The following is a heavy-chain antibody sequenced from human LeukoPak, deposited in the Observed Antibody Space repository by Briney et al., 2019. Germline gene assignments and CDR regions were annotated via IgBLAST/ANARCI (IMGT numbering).Heavy chain of an antibody. CDR3: ASIVATIDY. J-gene: IGHJ4*02. CDR1: GFTFSSYS. V-gene: IGHV4-34*01. Sequence: GSLRLSCAASGFTFSSYSMNWVRQAPGKGLEWIGEINHSGSTSYNPSLKSRVTISVDTSKNQFSLKLSSVTAADTAVYYCASIVATIDYWGQGTLVTVSS. D-gene: IGHD5-12*01. CDR2: INHSGST.